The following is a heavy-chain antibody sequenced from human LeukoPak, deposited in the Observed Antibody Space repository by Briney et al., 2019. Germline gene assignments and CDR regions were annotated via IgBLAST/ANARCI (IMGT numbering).Heavy chain of an antibody. J-gene: IGHJ1*01. D-gene: IGHD3-22*01. CDR3: ARAPSEIGGYYPEYFRH. V-gene: IGHV3-74*01. CDR2: IKSDGRT. CDR1: GFTFSKYW. Sequence: GGSLRLSCAAAGFTFSKYWMHWVRQAPGKGLVWVSRIKSDGRTNYADSVKGRFTISRDNAKNTVSLQMNSLRAEDTGVYYCARAPSEIGGYYPEYFRHWGQGTLVTVSS.